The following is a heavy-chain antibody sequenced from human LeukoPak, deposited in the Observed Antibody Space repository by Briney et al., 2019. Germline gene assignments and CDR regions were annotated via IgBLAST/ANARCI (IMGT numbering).Heavy chain of an antibody. CDR1: GFTFSSYG. CDR3: ARAPIGYLGLWPSDY. D-gene: IGHD5-18*01. J-gene: IGHJ4*02. CDR2: IWYDGSNK. Sequence: PGGSLRLSCAASGFTFSSYGMHWVRQAPGKGLKWVAVIWYDGSNKYYADSVKGRFTISRDNSKNKLYLQMDSLRAEDTAVYYCARAPIGYLGLWPSDYWGQGTLVTVSS. V-gene: IGHV3-33*01.